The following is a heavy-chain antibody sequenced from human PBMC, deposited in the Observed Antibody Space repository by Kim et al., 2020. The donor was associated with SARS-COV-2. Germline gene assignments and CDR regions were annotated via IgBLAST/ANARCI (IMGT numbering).Heavy chain of an antibody. D-gene: IGHD3-3*01. Sequence: GGSLRLSCAASGFTFSSYWMSWVRQAPGKGLEWVANIKQDGSEKYYVDSVKGRFTISRDNAKNSLYLQMNSLRAEDTAVYYCARGERITIFGVVIHFDYWGQGTLVTVSS. CDR1: GFTFSSYW. CDR3: ARGERITIFGVVIHFDY. J-gene: IGHJ4*02. V-gene: IGHV3-7*01. CDR2: IKQDGSEK.